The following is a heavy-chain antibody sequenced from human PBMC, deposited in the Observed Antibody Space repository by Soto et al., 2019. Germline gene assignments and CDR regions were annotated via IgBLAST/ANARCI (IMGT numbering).Heavy chain of an antibody. Sequence: QVQLVQSGAEVKKPGASVKVSCKASGYTFTSYYMHWVRQAPGQGLEWRGIINPSGGSTSYAQKFQGRVTMTRDTSTSTVYMELSSLRSEDTAVYYCARGYDFWTGYYYMDVWGKGTTVTVSS. J-gene: IGHJ6*03. V-gene: IGHV1-46*03. CDR1: GYTFTSYY. D-gene: IGHD3-3*01. CDR2: INPSGGST. CDR3: ARGYDFWTGYYYMDV.